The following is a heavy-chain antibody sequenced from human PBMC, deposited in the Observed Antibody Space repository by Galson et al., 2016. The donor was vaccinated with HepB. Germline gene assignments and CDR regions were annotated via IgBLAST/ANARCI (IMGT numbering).Heavy chain of an antibody. CDR2: ISADAINK. Sequence: SLRLSCAASGFTFSFYGMHWVRQAPGKGLEWVAVISADAINKYYADSVRGRFTISRDDPKNTLYLQMDSLRPEDTAVYYCARPRASNYYYYGMDVWGQGTTVAVSS. J-gene: IGHJ6*02. CDR1: GFTFSFYG. D-gene: IGHD2-2*01. V-gene: IGHV3-30*03. CDR3: ARPRASNYYYYGMDV.